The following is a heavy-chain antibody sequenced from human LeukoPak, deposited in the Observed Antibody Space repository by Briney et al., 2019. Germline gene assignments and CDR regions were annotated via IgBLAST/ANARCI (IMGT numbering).Heavy chain of an antibody. CDR3: ARDGNHYGMDV. J-gene: IGHJ6*02. D-gene: IGHD1-1*01. CDR2: IWYDGSNK. V-gene: IGHV3-33*01. Sequence: GGSLRLSCAASGFTFSSYGMHWVRQAPGKGLEWVAVIWYDGSNKYYADSVKGRFTISRDNSKNTLYPQMNSLRAEDTAVYYCARDGNHYGMDVWGQGTTVTVSS. CDR1: GFTFSSYG.